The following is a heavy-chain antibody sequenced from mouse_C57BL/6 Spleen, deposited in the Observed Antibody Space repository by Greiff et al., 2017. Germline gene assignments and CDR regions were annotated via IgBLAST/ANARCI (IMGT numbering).Heavy chain of an antibody. V-gene: IGHV1-9*01. J-gene: IGHJ1*03. D-gene: IGHD1-1*01. CDR2: ILPGSGST. Sequence: VQLQQSGAELMKPGASVKLSCKATGYTFTGYWIEWVKQRPGHGLEWIGEILPGSGSTNYNEKFKGKATFTADTSSTTAYMQLSSLTTEDSAIYYCARRGYYYGSSSYWYFDVWGTGTTVTVSS. CDR3: ARRGYYYGSSSYWYFDV. CDR1: GYTFTGYW.